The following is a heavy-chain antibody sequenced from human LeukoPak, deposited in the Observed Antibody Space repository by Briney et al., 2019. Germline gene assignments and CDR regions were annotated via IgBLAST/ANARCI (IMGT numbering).Heavy chain of an antibody. CDR3: AREGLPDAFDI. Sequence: ASVKVSCKASGGTFSSYAISWVRQAPGQGLEWMGGIIPIFGTANYAQKFQGRVTITADKSTSTAYMELSSLRSEDTAVYYCAREGLPDAFDIWGQGTMVTVSS. D-gene: IGHD2-21*02. J-gene: IGHJ3*02. CDR2: IIPIFGTA. CDR1: GGTFSSYA. V-gene: IGHV1-69*06.